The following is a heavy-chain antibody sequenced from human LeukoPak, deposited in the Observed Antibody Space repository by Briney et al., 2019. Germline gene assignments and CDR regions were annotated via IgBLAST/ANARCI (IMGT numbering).Heavy chain of an antibody. Sequence: ASVKVSCKASGYTFTDYYVNWVRQAPGQGLEWVGWINPTSGGTSYAQKFQGQVTSTRDTSINTAYMDLSSLRYDDTAIYYCARGHSGDGYHFDYWGQGTPVAVSS. CDR3: ARGHSGDGYHFDY. V-gene: IGHV1-2*02. CDR1: GYTFTDYY. D-gene: IGHD2-21*01. J-gene: IGHJ4*02. CDR2: INPTSGGT.